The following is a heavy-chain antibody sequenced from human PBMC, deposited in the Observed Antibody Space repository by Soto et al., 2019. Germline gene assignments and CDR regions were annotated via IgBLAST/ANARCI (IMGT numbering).Heavy chain of an antibody. CDR2: ISSSGYI. J-gene: IGHJ6*02. V-gene: IGHV3-21*01. Sequence: PGGSLRLSCAASGFNFNSYTINWVRQAPGKRLEWLSSISSSGYIFSTDSVRGRFTICRDNAKHAVYMQLHSLRAEDKAVYFCARDCSGGSCYPGMDVWGQGTTVTV. D-gene: IGHD2-15*01. CDR3: ARDCSGGSCYPGMDV. CDR1: GFNFNSYT.